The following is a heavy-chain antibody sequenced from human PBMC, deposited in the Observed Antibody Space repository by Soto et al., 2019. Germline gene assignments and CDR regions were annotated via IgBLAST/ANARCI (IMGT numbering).Heavy chain of an antibody. CDR2: IYYSGST. CDR1: VAPSAVVVPS. CDR3: LGVWDRHYYYYYGMDV. J-gene: IGHJ6*02. D-gene: IGHD1-26*01. Sequence: SXTLPSAALSLVAPSAVVVPSGSGSASPHGRGWKGLEWIGSIYYSGSTYYNPSLKSRVTISVDTSKNQFSLKLSSVTAADTAVYYCLGVWDRHYYYYYGMDVWGQGTTVTVSS. V-gene: IGHV4-39*01.